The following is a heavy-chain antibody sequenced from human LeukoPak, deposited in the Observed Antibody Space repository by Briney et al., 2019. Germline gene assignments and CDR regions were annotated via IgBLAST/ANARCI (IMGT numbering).Heavy chain of an antibody. CDR1: GGSISSGGYY. D-gene: IGHD4-4*01. CDR2: IYYSGST. J-gene: IGHJ5*02. CDR3: ARVFGNSKVWFDP. Sequence: SQTLSLTCTVSGGSISSGGYYWSWIRQHPGKGLEWIGYIYYSGSTNYNPSLKSRVTISVDTSKNQFSLKLSSVTAADTAVYYCARVFGNSKVWFDPWGQGTLVTVSS. V-gene: IGHV4-31*03.